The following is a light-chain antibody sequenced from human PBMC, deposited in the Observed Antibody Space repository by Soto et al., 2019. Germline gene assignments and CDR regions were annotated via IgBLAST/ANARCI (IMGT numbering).Light chain of an antibody. V-gene: IGLV2-14*01. CDR2: EVS. CDR3: RSYTSTCAWV. J-gene: IGLJ3*02. Sequence: QSVLAQPASVSGSPGQSITISCTGTSSDIGAYNSVSWYQQHPGKVPQLMIYEVSNRPSGVSNRFSGSKSGNTASLTISGLQAEDETDYYCRSYTSTCAWVFGGGTKLTVL. CDR1: SSDIGAYNS.